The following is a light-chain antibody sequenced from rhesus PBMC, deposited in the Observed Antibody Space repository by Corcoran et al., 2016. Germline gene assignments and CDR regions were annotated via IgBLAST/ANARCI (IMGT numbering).Light chain of an antibody. CDR2: EAS. V-gene: IGKV1-21*01. Sequence: DIQMTQSPSSLSASVGDKVTISCRASQGFTNRLAWYQQKPGKAPKLLICEASTMQSGVPSRCSGGGSRTDFTPPISSLPPEDFATSYCQPYNSVPFTFGPGTKLYIK. CDR1: QGFTNR. CDR3: QPYNSVPFT. J-gene: IGKJ3*01.